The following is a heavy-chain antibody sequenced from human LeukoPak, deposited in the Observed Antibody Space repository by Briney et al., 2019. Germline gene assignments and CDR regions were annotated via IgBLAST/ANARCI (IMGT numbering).Heavy chain of an antibody. CDR3: ATADRISLYFDY. D-gene: IGHD2-15*01. Sequence: GASVKVSCKVSGYTLTELSMHWVRQAPGKGLEWMGGFDPEDDETIYAQKFQGRVTMTEDTSTDTAYMELSSLRSEDTAVYYCATADRISLYFDYWGQGTLVTVSS. V-gene: IGHV1-24*01. CDR2: FDPEDDET. CDR1: GYTLTELS. J-gene: IGHJ4*02.